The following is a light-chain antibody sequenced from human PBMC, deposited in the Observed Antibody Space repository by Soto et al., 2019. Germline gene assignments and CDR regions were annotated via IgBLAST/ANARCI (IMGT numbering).Light chain of an antibody. CDR1: QSFSSN. Sequence: EIVMTHSPATLSVSPGERATLSCRASQSFSSNLAWYQQKPGQAPRLLIYGASTRAAGVPARFSGSGSGTEFTLTISSLQSEDFAVYYCQQYNDWPRTFGQGTRLEIK. V-gene: IGKV3-15*01. CDR2: GAS. J-gene: IGKJ5*01. CDR3: QQYNDWPRT.